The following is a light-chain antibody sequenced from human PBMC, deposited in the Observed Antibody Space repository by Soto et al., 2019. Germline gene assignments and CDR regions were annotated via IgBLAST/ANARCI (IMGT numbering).Light chain of an antibody. J-gene: IGLJ1*01. V-gene: IGLV1-44*01. CDR2: SNN. CDR3: AAWDDSLNGPV. CDR1: SSNIGSNS. Sequence: QSLLTQPPSASGTPGQRVSISCSGSSSNIGSNSVNWYQQLPGTAPKVLIHSNNQRPSGVPDRISGSKSGTSASLAISGLQSEDEADYYCAAWDDSLNGPVFGTGTKLTVL.